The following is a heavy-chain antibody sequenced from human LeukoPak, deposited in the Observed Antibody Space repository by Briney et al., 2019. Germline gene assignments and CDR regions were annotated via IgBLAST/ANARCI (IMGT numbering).Heavy chain of an antibody. CDR1: GFTFSSYS. V-gene: IGHV3-48*01. Sequence: QPGGSLRLSCAASGFTFSSYSMNWVRQAPGKGLEWVSYISSSSGTIYYADSVKGRFTISRDNAKNSLYLQMNSLRAEDTAVYYCARGRNAFDIWGQGTMVTVSS. CDR2: ISSSSGTI. CDR3: ARGRNAFDI. J-gene: IGHJ3*02.